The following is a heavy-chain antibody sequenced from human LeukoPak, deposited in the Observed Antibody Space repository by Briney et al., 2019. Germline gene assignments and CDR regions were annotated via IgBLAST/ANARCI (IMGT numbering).Heavy chain of an antibody. V-gene: IGHV3-30*04. CDR3: AKEYTGTFSPFPSYFDN. Sequence: GGSLRLSCAASGFTFSSYAMHWVRQAPGKGLEWVAVISYDGTYKYYADSVKGRFTISRDNSKNTLYLQMNSLRAEDTAIYYCAKEYTGTFSPFPSYFDNWGQGTLVTVSS. J-gene: IGHJ4*02. D-gene: IGHD1-26*01. CDR1: GFTFSSYA. CDR2: ISYDGTYK.